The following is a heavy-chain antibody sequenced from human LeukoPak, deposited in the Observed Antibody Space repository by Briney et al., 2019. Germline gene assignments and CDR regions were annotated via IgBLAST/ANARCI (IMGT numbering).Heavy chain of an antibody. D-gene: IGHD4-17*01. V-gene: IGHV3-30*02. CDR2: IQYDGSRK. Sequence: GGSLRLSCATSGFTFSTSDMHWVRQAPGKGLEWVSFIQYDGSRKNYVDSVKGRFTISRDNSKNTLYLQMFSLRPEDTAVYYCARSPRYYFDYWGQGTLVTVSS. CDR1: GFTFSTSD. CDR3: ARSPRYYFDY. J-gene: IGHJ4*02.